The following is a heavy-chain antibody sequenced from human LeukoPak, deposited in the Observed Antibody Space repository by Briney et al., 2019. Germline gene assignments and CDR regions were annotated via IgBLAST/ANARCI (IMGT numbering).Heavy chain of an antibody. D-gene: IGHD2-15*01. CDR3: VRVEVGEVYSKFDY. Sequence: GGSLRPSCAAPGFTFSRSWIHWVRQAPGKGLVWVSRLNELAPTTNYADSVKGRFTISRDNAKNTVYLQMNSLRAEDTAVYYCVRVEVGEVYSKFDYWGQGILVTV. J-gene: IGHJ4*02. CDR1: GFTFSRSW. V-gene: IGHV3-74*01. CDR2: LNELAPTT.